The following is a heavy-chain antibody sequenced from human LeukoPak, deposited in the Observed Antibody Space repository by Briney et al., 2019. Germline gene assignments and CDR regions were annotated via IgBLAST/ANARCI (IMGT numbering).Heavy chain of an antibody. D-gene: IGHD6-13*01. CDR3: ARIPDTRIAAAGPRWFDP. V-gene: IGHV1-18*01. CDR1: GYTFTSYG. CDR2: ISAYNGTT. Sequence: ASVKLSCKASGYTFTSYGISWVRQAPGQGLEWMGWISAYNGTTNYAQTLQGRVTMTTDTSTSTAYIELRSLRSDDTAVYYCARIPDTRIAAAGPRWFDPWGQGTLVTVSS. J-gene: IGHJ5*02.